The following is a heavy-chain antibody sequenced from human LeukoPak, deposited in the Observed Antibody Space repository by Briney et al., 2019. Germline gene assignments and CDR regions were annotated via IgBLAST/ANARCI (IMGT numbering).Heavy chain of an antibody. CDR1: GGSISSSSYY. V-gene: IGHV4-39*01. J-gene: IGHJ4*02. D-gene: IGHD5-24*01. CDR3: ARHRSGWLQSSFDY. CDR2: IYYSGSS. Sequence: SETLSLTCTVPGGSISSSSYYWGWIRQPPGKGLEWIGSIYYSGSSFDNPALKSRVTISVDTSKNQFSLKLSSVTAADTAVYYCARHRSGWLQSSFDYWGQGTLVTVSS.